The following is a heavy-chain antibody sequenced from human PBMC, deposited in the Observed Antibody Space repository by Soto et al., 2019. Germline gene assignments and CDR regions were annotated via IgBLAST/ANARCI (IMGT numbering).Heavy chain of an antibody. CDR3: AIGIAAAAHFDY. J-gene: IGHJ4*02. D-gene: IGHD6-13*01. Sequence: QVQLQESGPGLVKPSQTLSPTCTVSGGSISSGGYYWSWIRQHPGKGLEWIGYIYYSGSTYYNPSLKSRVTISVDTSKNQFSLKLSSVTAADTAVYYCAIGIAAAAHFDYWGQGTLVTVSS. CDR1: GGSISSGGYY. CDR2: IYYSGST. V-gene: IGHV4-31*03.